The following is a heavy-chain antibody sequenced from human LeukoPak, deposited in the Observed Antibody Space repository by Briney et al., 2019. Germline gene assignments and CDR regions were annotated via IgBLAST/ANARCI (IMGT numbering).Heavy chain of an antibody. Sequence: KTSETLSLTCAVYGGSFSGYYWSWIRQPPGKGLEWIGEINHSGSTNYNPSLKSRVTISVDTSKNQFSLKLSSVTAADTAVYYCARVRYSDWLLSHYYYYYMDVWGKGTTVTVSS. CDR2: INHSGST. CDR1: GGSFSGYY. CDR3: ARVRYSDWLLSHYYYYYMDV. J-gene: IGHJ6*03. D-gene: IGHD3-9*01. V-gene: IGHV4-34*01.